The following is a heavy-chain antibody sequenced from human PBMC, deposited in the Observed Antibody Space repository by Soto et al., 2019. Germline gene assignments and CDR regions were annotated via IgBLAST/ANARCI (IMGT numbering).Heavy chain of an antibody. CDR2: ISYDGSTK. D-gene: IGHD6-13*01. Sequence: QVQLVESGGGVVQPGRSLTIFCTASGFTFKHNAMHWIRQAPAKGLEWVADISYDGSTKNYADSVKGRFTISRDNSKNTPALQMSALKGEDTATYYCAREGIAESGPNYYDFWGQGPLVAVSS. J-gene: IGHJ4*02. CDR3: AREGIAESGPNYYDF. CDR1: GFTFKHNA. V-gene: IGHV3-30-3*01.